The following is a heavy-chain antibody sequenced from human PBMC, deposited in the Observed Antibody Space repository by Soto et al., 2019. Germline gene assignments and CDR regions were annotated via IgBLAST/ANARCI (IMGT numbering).Heavy chain of an antibody. V-gene: IGHV2-5*02. J-gene: IGHJ3*02. CDR1: GFSLSTSKVG. Sequence: QITLKESGPTLVKPTQTLTLTCSFSGFSLSTSKVGVGWIRQPPGKALEWLALIYWDDDKRYSPSLQSRLTITKDASKNQVVLTMTNMDPVDTATYYWAHTYPPAFDIWGQGTMVTVSS. D-gene: IGHD3-16*01. CDR2: IYWDDDK. CDR3: AHTYPPAFDI.